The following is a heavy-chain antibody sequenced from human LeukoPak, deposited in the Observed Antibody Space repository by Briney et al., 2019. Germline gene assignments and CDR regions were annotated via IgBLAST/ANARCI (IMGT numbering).Heavy chain of an antibody. Sequence: GGSLRLSCAASGFPFSSYAMSWVRQPRGKGREWVSAISGSGGSTYYADSVKGRFTISRDNSKNTLYLQMNSLRAEDTAVYYCASKGEEWFWYYFDYWGQGTLVTVSS. D-gene: IGHD3-3*01. V-gene: IGHV3-23*01. CDR3: ASKGEEWFWYYFDY. J-gene: IGHJ4*02. CDR2: ISGSGGST. CDR1: GFPFSSYA.